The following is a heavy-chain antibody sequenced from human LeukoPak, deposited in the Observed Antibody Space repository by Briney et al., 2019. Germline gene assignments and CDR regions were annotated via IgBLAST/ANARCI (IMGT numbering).Heavy chain of an antibody. CDR1: GFTFSDFW. J-gene: IGHJ4*01. Sequence: GGSLRLSCAVSGFTFSDFWMNWVRRSPGKGLEWVASINQNGGETSYVDSVKGRFTIARDNPKNSLYLQMSSLRAEDTAVYYCARDGTAPGLYFDLWGQGTLVTVSS. CDR3: ARDGTAPGLYFDL. CDR2: INQNGGET. V-gene: IGHV3-7*01. D-gene: IGHD6-13*01.